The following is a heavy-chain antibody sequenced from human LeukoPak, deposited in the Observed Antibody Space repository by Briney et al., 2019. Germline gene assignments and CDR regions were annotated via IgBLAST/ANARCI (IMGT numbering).Heavy chain of an antibody. CDR2: MRYDGKTE. Sequence: PGGSLRLSCTGSGFPLSSYGMHWVRQTPGRGLEWVAFMRYDGKTEYYADSVKGRFTIAREDSHSTVHLHMKDLRPDDAAVYFCAKDLNTVVMQCFDSWGQGTLVSVSS. V-gene: IGHV3-30*02. CDR3: AKDLNTVVMQCFDS. CDR1: GFPLSSYG. J-gene: IGHJ4*02. D-gene: IGHD2-21*01.